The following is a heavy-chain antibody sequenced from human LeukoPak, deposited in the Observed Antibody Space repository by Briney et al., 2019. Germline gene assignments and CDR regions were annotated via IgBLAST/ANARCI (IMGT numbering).Heavy chain of an antibody. D-gene: IGHD2-15*01. CDR3: AKGTNPNIVVVVDVQFDYGMDV. Sequence: GGSLRLSCAASGFTFSSYWMSWVRQAPGKGLEWVANIKQDGSEKYYVDSVKGRFTISRDNAKNSLYLQMNSLRAEDTALYYCAKGTNPNIVVVVDVQFDYGMDVWGQGTTVTVSS. CDR2: IKQDGSEK. V-gene: IGHV3-7*03. J-gene: IGHJ6*02. CDR1: GFTFSSYW.